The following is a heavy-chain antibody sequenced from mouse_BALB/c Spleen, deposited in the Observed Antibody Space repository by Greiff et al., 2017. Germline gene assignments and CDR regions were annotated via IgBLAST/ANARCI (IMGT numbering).Heavy chain of an antibody. V-gene: IGHV3-6*02. Sequence: EVQLVESGPGLVKPSQSLSLTCSVTGYSITSGYYWNWIRQFPGNKLEWMGYISYDGSNNYNPSLKNRISITRDTSKNQFFLKLNSVTTEDTATYYCARDLRPITTATGFAYWGQGTLVTVSA. D-gene: IGHD1-2*01. CDR2: ISYDGSN. J-gene: IGHJ3*01. CDR1: GYSITSGYY. CDR3: ARDLRPITTATGFAY.